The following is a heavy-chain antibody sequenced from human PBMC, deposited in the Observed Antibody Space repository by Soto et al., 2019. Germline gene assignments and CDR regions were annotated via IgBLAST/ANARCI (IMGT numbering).Heavy chain of an antibody. Sequence: GASLKISCNRSGYNFTNYWIGWVRQMPGKGLEWIAIIYPGDSDTRYSPSFQGQVTISVDKSISTAYLQWSSLKASDTATYYCQRTYYDSIGYNTFDYWGQ. CDR1: GYNFTNYW. V-gene: IGHV5-51*01. CDR2: IYPGDSDT. D-gene: IGHD3-22*01. J-gene: IGHJ4*02. CDR3: QRTYYDSIGYNTFDY.